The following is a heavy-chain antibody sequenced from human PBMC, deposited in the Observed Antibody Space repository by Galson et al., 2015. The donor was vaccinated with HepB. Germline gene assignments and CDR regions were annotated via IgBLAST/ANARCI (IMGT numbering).Heavy chain of an antibody. CDR2: ISAYNGNT. CDR1: GYTFTSYG. D-gene: IGHD3-22*01. CDR3: ARQAGLYDSSGYGQDY. J-gene: IGHJ4*02. Sequence: SVKVSCKASGYTFTSYGISWVRQAPGQGLEWMGWISAYNGNTNYAQKLQGRVTMTTDTSTSTAYMELRSLRSDDTAVYYCARQAGLYDSSGYGQDYWGQGTLVTVSS. V-gene: IGHV1-18*04.